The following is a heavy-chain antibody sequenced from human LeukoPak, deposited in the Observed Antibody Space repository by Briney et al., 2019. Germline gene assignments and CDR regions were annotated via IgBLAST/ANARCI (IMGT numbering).Heavy chain of an antibody. V-gene: IGHV1-18*01. J-gene: IGHJ5*02. CDR1: GYTFTTYG. D-gene: IGHD4-17*01. CDR2: ISAYTGNT. CDR3: ARESLMTTVTKNWFDP. Sequence: ASVKVSCKASGYTFTTYGISWVRQAPGQGLDWMGWISAYTGNTNYAQNLQGRVTMTTDTSTRTAYMELRSLRSDDTAVYYCARESLMTTVTKNWFDPWGQGTLVTVSS.